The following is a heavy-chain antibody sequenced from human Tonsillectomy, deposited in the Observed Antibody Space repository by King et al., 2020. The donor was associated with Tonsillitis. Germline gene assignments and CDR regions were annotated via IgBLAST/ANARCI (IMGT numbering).Heavy chain of an antibody. CDR1: GFTFSSYW. CDR3: ARDAPYYCSGGSCYFPTLDY. CDR2: IKQDGSEK. D-gene: IGHD2-15*01. J-gene: IGHJ4*02. V-gene: IGHV3-7*03. Sequence: VQLVESGGGLVQPGGSLRLSCAASGFTFSSYWMSWVRQAPGKGLEWVANIKQDGSEKYYVDSVKGRFTISRDNAKNSLYLRMNSLRAEDTAVYYCARDAPYYCSGGSCYFPTLDYWGQGTLVTVSS.